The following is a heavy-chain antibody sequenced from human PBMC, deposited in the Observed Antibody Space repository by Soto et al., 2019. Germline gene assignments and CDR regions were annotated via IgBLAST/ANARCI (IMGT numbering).Heavy chain of an antibody. CDR1: GGSFSGYY. V-gene: IGHV4-34*01. J-gene: IGHJ5*02. CDR3: ARGLHSTVTTASWFDP. D-gene: IGHD4-17*01. Sequence: SETLSLTCAVYGGSFSGYYWSWIRQPPGKGLEWIGEINHSGSTNYNPSLKSRVTISVDTSKNQFSLKLSSVTAADTAVYYCARGLHSTVTTASWFDPWGQGTLVTVSS. CDR2: INHSGST.